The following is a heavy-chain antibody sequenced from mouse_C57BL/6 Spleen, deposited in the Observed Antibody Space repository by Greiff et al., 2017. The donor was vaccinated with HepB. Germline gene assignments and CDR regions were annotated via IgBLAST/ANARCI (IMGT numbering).Heavy chain of an antibody. CDR2: IRLKSDNYAT. V-gene: IGHV6-3*01. CDR1: GFTFSNYW. CDR3: TGIYYGNYWFAY. D-gene: IGHD2-1*01. J-gene: IGHJ3*01. Sequence: EVKLEESGGGLVQPGGSMKLSCVASGFTFSNYWMNWVRQSPEKGLEWVAQIRLKSDNYATHYAESVKGRFTISRDDSKSSVYLQMNNLRAEDTGIYYCTGIYYGNYWFAYWGQGTLVTVSA.